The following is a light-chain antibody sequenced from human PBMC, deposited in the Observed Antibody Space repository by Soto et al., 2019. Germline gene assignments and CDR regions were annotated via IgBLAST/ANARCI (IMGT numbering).Light chain of an antibody. CDR2: GAS. CDR1: QSISSNY. Sequence: EIVLTQSPGTLSLSAGERATLSCRASQSISSNYLAWYRQKPGQAPRLLIFGASYRATGIPDRFSGSGSGTDFTLTISRLEPEDFAVYYCQKYGSSPPEFTFGPGTKVDIK. V-gene: IGKV3-20*01. J-gene: IGKJ3*01. CDR3: QKYGSSPPEFT.